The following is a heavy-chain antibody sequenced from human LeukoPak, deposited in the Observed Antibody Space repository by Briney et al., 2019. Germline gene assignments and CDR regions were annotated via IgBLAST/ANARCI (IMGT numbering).Heavy chain of an antibody. CDR3: ARYCSSTSCYFRNKYGMDV. J-gene: IGHJ6*02. D-gene: IGHD2-2*01. Sequence: SETLSLTCAVYGGSFSGYYWSWIRQPPGKGLEWIGEINHSGSTNYNPSLKSRVTISVDTSKNQFSLKLSSVTAADTAVYYCARYCSSTSCYFRNKYGMDVWGQGTKVTVSS. CDR2: INHSGST. CDR1: GGSFSGYY. V-gene: IGHV4-34*01.